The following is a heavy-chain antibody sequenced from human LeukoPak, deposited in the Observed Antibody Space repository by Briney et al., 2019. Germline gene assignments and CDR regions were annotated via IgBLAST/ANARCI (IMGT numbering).Heavy chain of an antibody. CDR2: IYYSGST. D-gene: IGHD2-15*01. Sequence: ASETLSLTCTVSGGSISSYYWNWIRQPPGKGLEWIGYIYYSGSTNYNPSLKSRVTISVDTSKNQFSLKLSSVTAADTAVYYCARSVEGYCRGGSCYYYSYYMDVWGKGTTVTVSS. J-gene: IGHJ6*03. CDR3: ARSVEGYCRGGSCYYYSYYMDV. CDR1: GGSISSYY. V-gene: IGHV4-59*01.